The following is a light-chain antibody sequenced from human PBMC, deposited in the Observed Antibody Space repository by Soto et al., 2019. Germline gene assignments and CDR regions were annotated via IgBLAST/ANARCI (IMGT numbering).Light chain of an antibody. CDR2: DVS. V-gene: IGLV2-14*01. J-gene: IGLJ2*01. CDR1: SSDVGGYNY. Sequence: QSVLTQPASVSGSPGQSITISCIGTSSDVGGYNYVSWYQQHPGKAPKLMIYDVSNRPSGVSNRFSGSKSGNTASLTISGLQAEDEADYYCSSYTSSSTLDVVFGGGTKLTVL. CDR3: SSYTSSSTLDVV.